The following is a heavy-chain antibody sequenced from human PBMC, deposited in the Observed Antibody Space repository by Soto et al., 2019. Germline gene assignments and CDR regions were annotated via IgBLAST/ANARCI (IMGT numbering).Heavy chain of an antibody. CDR2: IYYSGST. J-gene: IGHJ5*02. Sequence: QLQLQESGPGLVKPSETLSLTCTVSGGSISSSSYYWGWIRQPPGKGLEWIGSIYYSGSTYYNPSRKSRVTISVDTSKNQFSLKLSSVTAADTAVYYCARLGGDFWSGYYADHWGQGTLVTVSS. V-gene: IGHV4-39*01. CDR3: ARLGGDFWSGYYADH. D-gene: IGHD3-3*01. CDR1: GGSISSSSYY.